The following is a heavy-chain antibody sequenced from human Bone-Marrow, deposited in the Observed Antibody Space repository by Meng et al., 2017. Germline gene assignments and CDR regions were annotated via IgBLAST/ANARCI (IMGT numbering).Heavy chain of an antibody. Sequence: GQSVASGVGVKKPGASGKVSCKASGGTFSSYAISWVRQAPGQGLEWMGGIIPIFGTANYAQKFQGRVTITADKSTSTAYMELSSLRSEDTAVYYCAREGAYGSGYTPWGQGTLVTVSS. CDR3: AREGAYGSGYTP. J-gene: IGHJ5*02. D-gene: IGHD3-22*01. CDR2: IIPIFGTA. CDR1: GGTFSSYA. V-gene: IGHV1-69*06.